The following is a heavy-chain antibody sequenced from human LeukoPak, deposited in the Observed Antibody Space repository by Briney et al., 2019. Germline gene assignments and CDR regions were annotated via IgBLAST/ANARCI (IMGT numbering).Heavy chain of an antibody. CDR1: GFTFSSYG. V-gene: IGHV3-33*01. J-gene: IGHJ4*02. Sequence: GGSLRLSCAASGFTFSSYGMHWVRQAPGKGLDWVAVIWYDGTNKYYADSVKGRFTISRDNSKNTLYLQMNSLRADDTALYYCAREQYYYGSGTHFDYWGQGTLVTVSS. D-gene: IGHD3-10*01. CDR2: IWYDGTNK. CDR3: AREQYYYGSGTHFDY.